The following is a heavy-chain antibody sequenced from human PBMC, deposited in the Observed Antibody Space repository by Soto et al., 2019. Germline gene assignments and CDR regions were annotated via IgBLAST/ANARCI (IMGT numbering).Heavy chain of an antibody. V-gene: IGHV4-59*01. CDR3: ASTFIEYSSSSGPYYYGMDV. Sequence: SETLSLTCTVSGGSISSYYWSWIRQPPGKGLKWIGYIYYSGSTNYNPSLKSRVTISVDTSKNQFSLKLSSVTAADTAVYYCASTFIEYSSSSGPYYYGMDVWGQGTTVTVSS. D-gene: IGHD6-6*01. CDR1: GGSISSYY. CDR2: IYYSGST. J-gene: IGHJ6*02.